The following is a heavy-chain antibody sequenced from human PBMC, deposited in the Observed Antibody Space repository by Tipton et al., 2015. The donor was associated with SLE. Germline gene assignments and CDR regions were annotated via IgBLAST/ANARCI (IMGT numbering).Heavy chain of an antibody. V-gene: IGHV4-4*07. D-gene: IGHD4-17*01. CDR1: GGSISSYY. CDR2: IYSSGTK. J-gene: IGHJ2*01. Sequence: TLSLTCTVSGGSISSYYWTWIRQSAGKGIEWIWRIYSSGTKDYNPSLKSRLSMSIDASTNQVSLRLSSVTAADTAVYYCARGSDGEYVRYFVVWGHGNLVTVSS. CDR3: ARGSDGEYVRYFVV.